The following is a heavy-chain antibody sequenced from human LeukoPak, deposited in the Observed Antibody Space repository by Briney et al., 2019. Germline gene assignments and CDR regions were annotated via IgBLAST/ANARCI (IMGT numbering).Heavy chain of an antibody. CDR2: ISYDGSNK. J-gene: IGHJ3*02. CDR1: GFTFNSYG. Sequence: GRSLRLSCAASGFTFNSYGMHWVRQAPGKGLEWVAVISYDGSNKYYADSVKGRFTISRDNSKNTLYLQMNSLRAEDTAVYYCAKGQQLADAFDIWGQGTMVTVSS. D-gene: IGHD6-13*01. CDR3: AKGQQLADAFDI. V-gene: IGHV3-30*18.